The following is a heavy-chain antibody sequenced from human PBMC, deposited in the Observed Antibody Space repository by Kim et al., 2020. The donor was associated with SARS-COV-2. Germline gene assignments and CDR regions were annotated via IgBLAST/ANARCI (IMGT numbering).Heavy chain of an antibody. CDR1: GFTFSSYA. Sequence: GGSLRLSCAASGFTFSSYAMHWVRQAPGKGLEWVAVIWYDGSNKYYADSVKGRFTISRDNSKNTLYLQMNSLRAEDTAVYYCAKDPVGRTLAVAIDYWGQGTLVTVSS. D-gene: IGHD6-19*01. J-gene: IGHJ4*02. CDR3: AKDPVGRTLAVAIDY. CDR2: IWYDGSNK. V-gene: IGHV3-33*06.